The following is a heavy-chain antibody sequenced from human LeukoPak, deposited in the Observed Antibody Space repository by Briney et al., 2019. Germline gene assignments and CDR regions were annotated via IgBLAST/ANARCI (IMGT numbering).Heavy chain of an antibody. CDR1: GFPLRTSGMC. CDR2: LDWDVDK. D-gene: IGHD6-19*01. V-gene: IGHV2-70*01. J-gene: IGHJ6*01. Sequence: SGPALMKPTQTLTLTCTFSGFPLRTSGMCVSWIRQPPGKDLEWLALLDWDVDKYYSTSLETRLTISEDTSKNQVVLTMTNMEPVDTATYYCARSPRIAVAGNYYYYGMDGWGQGTTVTVCS. CDR3: ARSPRIAVAGNYYYYGMDG.